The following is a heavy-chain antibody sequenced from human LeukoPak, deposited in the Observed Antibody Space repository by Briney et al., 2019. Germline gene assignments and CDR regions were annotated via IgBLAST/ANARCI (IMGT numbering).Heavy chain of an antibody. D-gene: IGHD1-26*01. Sequence: SGTLSLTCAVSGDSISSNSWWNWVRQAPGKGLEWIAEIYHSETTNYNPSLKSRVTMSLDKSKKLFSLKLSSVTAADTAVYYCARSPSGSSSRWFDAWGQGTLVTVSS. CDR2: IYHSETT. CDR3: ARSPSGSSSRWFDA. CDR1: GDSISSNSW. J-gene: IGHJ5*02. V-gene: IGHV4-4*02.